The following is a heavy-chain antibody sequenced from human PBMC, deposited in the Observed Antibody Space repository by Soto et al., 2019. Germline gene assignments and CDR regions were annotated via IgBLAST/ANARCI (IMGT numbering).Heavy chain of an antibody. CDR1: GYTFTSYG. J-gene: IGHJ4*02. Sequence: ASVKVSCKASGYTFTSYGISWVRQAPGQGLEWMGWISAYNGNTNYAQKLQGRVTMTTDTSTSTAYMELRSLRSDDTAVYYCARDHCSGGSCYRQDYWGQGTQVTVSS. V-gene: IGHV1-18*01. CDR2: ISAYNGNT. CDR3: ARDHCSGGSCYRQDY. D-gene: IGHD2-15*01.